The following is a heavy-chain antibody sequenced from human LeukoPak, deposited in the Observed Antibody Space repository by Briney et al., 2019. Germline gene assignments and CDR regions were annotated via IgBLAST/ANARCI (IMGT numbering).Heavy chain of an antibody. CDR3: ASHVLPTAIPAFDF. D-gene: IGHD2-2*02. Sequence: PGGSLRLSCAASGSIFSSYAMSWVRQAPGKGLEWVSAITSSGGYTYYADSVKGRFTISRDNSKNTLNLQMNSLKAEDTALYYCASHVLPTAIPAFDFWGQGALVTVSS. CDR2: ITSSGGYT. V-gene: IGHV3-23*01. CDR1: GSIFSSYA. J-gene: IGHJ4*02.